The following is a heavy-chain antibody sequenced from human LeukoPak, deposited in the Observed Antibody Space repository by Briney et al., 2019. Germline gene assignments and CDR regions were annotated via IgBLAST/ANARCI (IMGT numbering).Heavy chain of an antibody. CDR2: INSDGSST. CDR1: GFTFSRYW. D-gene: IGHD3-3*01. J-gene: IGHJ6*03. V-gene: IGHV3-74*01. CDR3: AKTSLSDASGHYYHMDV. Sequence: GGSLRLSCAASGFTFSRYWMHWVRQAPGKGLVWVSRINSDGSSTSYADSVKGRFTISRDNSQNTVSLQVNNLRTEDTALYYCAKTSLSDASGHYYHMDVWGKGTTVTISS.